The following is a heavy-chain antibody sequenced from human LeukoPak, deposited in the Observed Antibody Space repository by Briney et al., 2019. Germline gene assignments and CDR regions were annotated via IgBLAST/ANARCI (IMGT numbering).Heavy chain of an antibody. D-gene: IGHD3-16*01. Sequence: GGSLRLSCVASGFTFGAYWMHWVRRVPGKGLVWVSGIKTVGTYTNYADSVKGRFTISRDNAKNTHYLQMNSLRAEDTAVYYCAGQLFGTWNYWGQGTQVTVSS. CDR1: GFTFGAYW. CDR3: AGQLFGTWNY. J-gene: IGHJ4*02. V-gene: IGHV3-74*01. CDR2: IKTVGTYT.